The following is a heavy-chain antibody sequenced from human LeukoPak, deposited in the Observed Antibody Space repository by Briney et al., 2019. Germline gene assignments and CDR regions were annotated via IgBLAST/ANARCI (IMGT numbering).Heavy chain of an antibody. Sequence: GGSLRLSCAASGFNVIGFYMSWVRQAPGKGLEWVSLIYAGDNIYYTDSVKGRFTISRDNSKNTLYLQMNSLRAEDTAVYYCAKGPDVLMVYATTPLFDPWGQGTLVTVSS. D-gene: IGHD2-8*01. V-gene: IGHV3-53*01. CDR3: AKGPDVLMVYATTPLFDP. CDR1: GFNVIGFY. CDR2: IYAGDNI. J-gene: IGHJ5*02.